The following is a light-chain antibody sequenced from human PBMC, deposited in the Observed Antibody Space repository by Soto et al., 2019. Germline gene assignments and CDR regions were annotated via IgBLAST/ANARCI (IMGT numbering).Light chain of an antibody. CDR2: SAY. J-gene: IGLJ3*02. CDR1: SGSVSASYG. CDR3: VLYLGSGIWV. Sequence: QAVVTQEPSFSVSPGGTVTLTCGLSSGSVSASYGPSWYQQTPGQAPRRLIYSAYTRSSGAPDRFSGSILGNKAALTITGAQADDESDYYCVLYLGSGIWVFGGGTKLTVL. V-gene: IGLV8-61*01.